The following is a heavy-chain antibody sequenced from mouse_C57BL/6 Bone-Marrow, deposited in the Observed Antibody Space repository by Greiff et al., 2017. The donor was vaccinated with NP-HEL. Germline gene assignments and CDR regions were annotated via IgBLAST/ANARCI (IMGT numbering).Heavy chain of an antibody. CDR1: GFNIKDDY. Sequence: VQLQQSGAELVRPGASVKLSCTASGFNIKDDYMHWVKQRPEQGLEWIGWIDPENGDTEYASKFQGKATITADTSSNTAYLQLSSLTSADPAVYSCPTEVAKYYWGQGTTLTVSS. J-gene: IGHJ2*01. D-gene: IGHD1-1*01. CDR2: IDPENGDT. V-gene: IGHV14-4*01. CDR3: PTEVAKYY.